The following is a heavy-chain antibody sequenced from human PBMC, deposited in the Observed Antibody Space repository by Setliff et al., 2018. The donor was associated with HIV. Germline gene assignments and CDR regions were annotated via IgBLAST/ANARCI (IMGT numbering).Heavy chain of an antibody. CDR2: IYTSAST. D-gene: IGHD2-2*01. CDR1: GGSISSYY. V-gene: IGHV4-4*09. J-gene: IGHJ4*02. CDR3: ARGFDYAQRPPLYYFDY. Sequence: SETLSLTCTVSGGSISSYYWSWIRQPPGKGLEWIGYIYTSASTSYNPSLKSRVTISLDTSKNQFSLKLSFVTAADTAVYYCARGFDYAQRPPLYYFDYWGQGTLVTVSS.